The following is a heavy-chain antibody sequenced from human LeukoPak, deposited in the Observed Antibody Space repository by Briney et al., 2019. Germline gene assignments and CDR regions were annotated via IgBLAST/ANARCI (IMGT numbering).Heavy chain of an antibody. J-gene: IGHJ4*02. V-gene: IGHV3-11*05. D-gene: IGHD4/OR15-4a*01. CDR3: ARAPSGANSRYFDY. Sequence: GGSLRLSCAASGFTFSDYYMSWIRQAPGKGLEWVSYISSSSSYTNYADSVKGRFTISRDNAKNSLYLQMNSLRAEDTAVYYCARAPSGANSRYFDYWGQGTLVTVSS. CDR2: ISSSSSYT. CDR1: GFTFSDYY.